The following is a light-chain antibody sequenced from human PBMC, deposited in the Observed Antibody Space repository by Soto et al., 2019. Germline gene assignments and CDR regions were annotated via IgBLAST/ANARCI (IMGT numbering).Light chain of an antibody. CDR3: MQALQTPLA. CDR1: QSLLHSNGYNY. CDR2: LDS. Sequence: DIVMTQSPLSLPVTPGEPASISCRSSQSLLHSNGYNYLDWYLQKPGQSPQLLIYLDSNRASGVPDRFSGSGSGTDFTLKISRVEAEDVGVYYCMQALQTPLAFGGGTKVDIK. V-gene: IGKV2-28*01. J-gene: IGKJ4*01.